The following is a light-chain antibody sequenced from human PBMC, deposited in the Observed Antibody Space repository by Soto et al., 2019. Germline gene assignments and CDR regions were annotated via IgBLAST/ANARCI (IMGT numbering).Light chain of an antibody. CDR1: SSDIGSYKY. J-gene: IGLJ1*01. Sequence: QSVLTQPASVSGSPGQSITISCTGTSSDIGSYKYVSWYQQLPGKAPKLMIYDVNSRPSGVSNRFSGSKSGNTASLTISGLQAEDEADYYCSSYRSSSAVFGSGTKVTVL. V-gene: IGLV2-14*01. CDR2: DVN. CDR3: SSYRSSSAV.